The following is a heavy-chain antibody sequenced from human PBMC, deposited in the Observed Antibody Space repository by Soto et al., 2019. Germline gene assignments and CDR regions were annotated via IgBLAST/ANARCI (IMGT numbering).Heavy chain of an antibody. CDR1: GGTFSSYA. V-gene: IGHV1-69*01. Sequence: QVQLVQSGAEVKKPGSSVKVSCKASGGTFSSYAISWVRQAPGQGLEWMGGIIPIFGTANYAQKFQGRVTITADESTSTAYMELSSLRSEDTAVYYCARDERITTFGVVIPSPQLSWFDPWGQGTLVTVSS. CDR3: ARDERITTFGVVIPSPQLSWFDP. D-gene: IGHD3-3*01. J-gene: IGHJ5*02. CDR2: IIPIFGTA.